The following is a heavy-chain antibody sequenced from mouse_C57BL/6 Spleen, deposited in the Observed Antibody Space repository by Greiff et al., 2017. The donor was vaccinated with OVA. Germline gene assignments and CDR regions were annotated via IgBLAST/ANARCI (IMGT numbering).Heavy chain of an antibody. Sequence: QVQLKESGPGLVQPSQSLSITCTVSGFSLTSYGVHWVRQSPGKGLEWLGVIWSGGSTDYNAAFISRLSISKDNSKSQVFFKMNSLQADDTAIYYCARPSYGSSYLYAMDYWGQGTSVTVSS. CDR1: GFSLTSYG. CDR3: ARPSYGSSYLYAMDY. J-gene: IGHJ4*01. D-gene: IGHD1-1*01. V-gene: IGHV2-2*01. CDR2: IWSGGST.